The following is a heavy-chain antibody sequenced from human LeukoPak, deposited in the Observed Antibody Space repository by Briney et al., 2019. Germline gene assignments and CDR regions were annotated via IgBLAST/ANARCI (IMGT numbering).Heavy chain of an antibody. J-gene: IGHJ5*02. V-gene: IGHV4-34*01. D-gene: IGHD2-2*01. CDR3: ARRRTGGTSWTWVDP. CDR1: GGSFSGYY. Sequence: SETLSLTCAVYGGSFSGYYWSWIRQPPGKGLEWIGEINHSGSTNYNPSLKSRVTISVDTSKNQFSLKLSSVTAADTAVYYCARRRTGGTSWTWVDPWGQGTLVTVSS. CDR2: INHSGST.